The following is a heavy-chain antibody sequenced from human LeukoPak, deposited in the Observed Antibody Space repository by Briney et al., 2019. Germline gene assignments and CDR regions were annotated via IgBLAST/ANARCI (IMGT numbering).Heavy chain of an antibody. CDR3: ARGSTRSSGWYFYFDY. J-gene: IGHJ4*02. Sequence: ASVKVSCKASGYTFTSYAMHWVRQAPGQRLEWMGWINAGNGNTKYSQKFQGRVTTTRDTSASTAYMELSSLRSEDTAVYYCARGSTRSSGWYFYFDYWGQGTLVTVSS. D-gene: IGHD6-19*01. CDR1: GYTFTSYA. V-gene: IGHV1-3*01. CDR2: INAGNGNT.